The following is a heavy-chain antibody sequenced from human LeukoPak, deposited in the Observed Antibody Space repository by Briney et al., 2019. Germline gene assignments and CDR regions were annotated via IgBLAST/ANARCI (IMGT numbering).Heavy chain of an antibody. CDR3: ARVESRRNGINFDY. J-gene: IGHJ4*02. CDR2: IYYSGST. V-gene: IGHV4-31*03. D-gene: IGHD2-8*01. CDR1: GGSISSGGYY. Sequence: SETLSLTCTVSGGSISSGGYYWSWIRQHPGKGLKWIGYIYYSGSTYYNPSLKSRVTISVDTSKNQFSLKLSSVTAADTAVYYCARVESRRNGINFDYWGQGTLVTVSS.